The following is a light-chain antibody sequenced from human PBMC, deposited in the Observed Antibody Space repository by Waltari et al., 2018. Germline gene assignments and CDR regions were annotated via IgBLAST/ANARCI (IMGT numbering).Light chain of an antibody. CDR3: CSFRGGDSFV. V-gene: IGLV2-14*03. CDR1: TSDFGDYYY. J-gene: IGLJ1*01. Sequence: QSALTQPASGSGSPGQSITISCTGTTSDFGDYYYVSWYQQFPGKAPKLMIYDGTKRPAGVSSRFSGSKSGNTASLTISGLQAEDEGDYYCCSFRGGDSFVFGTGTRVTVV. CDR2: DGT.